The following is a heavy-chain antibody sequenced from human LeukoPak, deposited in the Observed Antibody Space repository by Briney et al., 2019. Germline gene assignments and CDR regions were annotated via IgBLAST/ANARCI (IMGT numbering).Heavy chain of an antibody. J-gene: IGHJ6*02. V-gene: IGHV3-21*01. CDR3: ARGQQWLVKLGMDV. CDR2: ISSSSSYI. Sequence: GGSLRLSCAASGFTFSSYSMNWVRQAPGKGLEWVSSISSSSSYIYYADTVKGRFTISRDNAKNSLYLQMNSLRAEDTAVYYCARGQQWLVKLGMDVWGQGTTVTVSS. CDR1: GFTFSSYS. D-gene: IGHD6-19*01.